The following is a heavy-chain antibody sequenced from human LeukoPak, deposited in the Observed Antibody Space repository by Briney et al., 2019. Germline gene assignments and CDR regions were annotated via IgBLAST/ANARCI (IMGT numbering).Heavy chain of an antibody. D-gene: IGHD6-13*01. CDR2: ISSNGGST. Sequence: HSGGSLRLFCAASGFIFSSYAMHWVRQAPGKGLEYLLAISSNGGSTYYANSVTGKFTISRDNSNTTMYLQMVSLIATDTAVTYCARGFIAAAGTGTFYGGQGTLVSVSS. CDR3: ARGFIAAAGTGTFY. J-gene: IGHJ4*02. V-gene: IGHV3-64*01. CDR1: GFIFSSYA.